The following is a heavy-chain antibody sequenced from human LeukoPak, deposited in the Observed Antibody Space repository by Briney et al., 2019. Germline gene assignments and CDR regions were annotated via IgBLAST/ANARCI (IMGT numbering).Heavy chain of an antibody. CDR1: GFTFSTYP. CDR2: ITNNGDST. J-gene: IGHJ3*02. Sequence: PGRSLRLSCAASGFTFSTYPMHWVRQAPGKGLEYVSAITNNGDSTYHANSVKGRFTISRDNSKNTLYLQMGSLRAEDMAVYYCARDNRRSGGSGSWAAFDIWGQGAMVTVSS. V-gene: IGHV3-64*01. CDR3: ARDNRRSGGSGSWAAFDI. D-gene: IGHD3-10*01.